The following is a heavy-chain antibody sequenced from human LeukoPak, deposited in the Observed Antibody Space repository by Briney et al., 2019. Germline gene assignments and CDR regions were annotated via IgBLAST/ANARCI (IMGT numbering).Heavy chain of an antibody. D-gene: IGHD3-22*01. CDR3: VKINYYDSSGYPDY. Sequence: ASVKVSCKASGYTFTSYDINWVRQATGQGLEWMGWTNPNSGNTGYAQKFQGRVTMTRNTAISTAYMELSSLRSEDTAVYYCVKINYYDSSGYPDYWGQGTLVTVSS. V-gene: IGHV1-8*01. J-gene: IGHJ4*02. CDR1: GYTFTSYD. CDR2: TNPNSGNT.